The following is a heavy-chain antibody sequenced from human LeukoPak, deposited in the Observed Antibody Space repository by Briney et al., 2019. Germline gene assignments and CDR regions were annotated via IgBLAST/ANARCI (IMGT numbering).Heavy chain of an antibody. CDR1: GGATSSYY. Sequence: SETLSLTCTVTGGATSSYYWSWIRQSPGKGLEWIGYMHYNGGTNFNPSLMSRVTISLDTSKNQVSLKVSSVTAADTAVYYCARRGHDYGSSPFDYWGQGTLVIVSS. J-gene: IGHJ4*02. V-gene: IGHV4-59*01. CDR2: MHYNGGT. CDR3: ARRGHDYGSSPFDY. D-gene: IGHD4-17*01.